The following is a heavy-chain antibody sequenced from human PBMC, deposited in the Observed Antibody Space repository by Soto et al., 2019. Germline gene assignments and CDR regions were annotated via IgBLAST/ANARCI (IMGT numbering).Heavy chain of an antibody. Sequence: QITLKESGPTLVKPTQTLTLTCTFSGFSLSTSGVDVGWIRQPPGKALEWLALIYWDDDKPYSPSLNNRLTHPXXTXRXXMVLTLTNMYTLDTATYYCAHRRPYSSSPEYFFDYWGQGILVTVSS. D-gene: IGHD6-6*01. CDR1: GFSLSTSGVD. CDR2: IYWDDDK. V-gene: IGHV2-5*02. CDR3: AHRRPYSSSPEYFFDY. J-gene: IGHJ4*02.